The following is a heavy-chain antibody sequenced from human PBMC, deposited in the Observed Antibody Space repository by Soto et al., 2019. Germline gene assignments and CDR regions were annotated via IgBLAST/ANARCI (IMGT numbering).Heavy chain of an antibody. J-gene: IGHJ4*02. CDR2: IYWDDYK. Sequence: QITLKESGPALVKPTQTLTLTCTFSGFSLSTSGVGVGWIRQPPGEALEWLALIYWDDYKHFSPSLESRLTITTDTSKNRVVLTMTNMDPVDTSTYYFVPKGGGDRILDYWGQGTLVTVSS. CDR1: GFSLSTSGVG. CDR3: VPKGGGDRILDY. D-gene: IGHD3-16*02. V-gene: IGHV2-5*02.